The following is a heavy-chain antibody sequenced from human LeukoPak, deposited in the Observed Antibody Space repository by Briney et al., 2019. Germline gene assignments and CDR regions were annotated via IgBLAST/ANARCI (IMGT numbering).Heavy chain of an antibody. Sequence: SETLSLTCTVSGGSISSYYWSWVRQPPGKGLEWIGYIYYSGSTNYNPSLKSRVTISVDTSKNQFTLKLSSVTAADTAVYYCARGAGYCSSTSCYRPSFYYGMDVWGQGTTVTVSS. J-gene: IGHJ6*02. D-gene: IGHD2-2*01. CDR3: ARGAGYCSSTSCYRPSFYYGMDV. CDR1: GGSISSYY. CDR2: IYYSGST. V-gene: IGHV4-59*12.